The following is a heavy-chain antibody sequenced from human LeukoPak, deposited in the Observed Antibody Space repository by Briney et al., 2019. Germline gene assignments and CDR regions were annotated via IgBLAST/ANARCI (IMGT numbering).Heavy chain of an antibody. CDR3: ARDSVVVTAIPNYFDY. D-gene: IGHD2-21*02. J-gene: IGHJ4*02. V-gene: IGHV3-21*01. CDR2: ISSSSSYI. Sequence: PGGSLRLSCVASGFTFSSFAMSWVRQAPGKGLEWVSSISSSSSYIYYADSVKGRFTISRDNAKNSLYLQMNSLRAEDTAVYYCARDSVVVTAIPNYFDYWGQGTLVTVSS. CDR1: GFTFSSFA.